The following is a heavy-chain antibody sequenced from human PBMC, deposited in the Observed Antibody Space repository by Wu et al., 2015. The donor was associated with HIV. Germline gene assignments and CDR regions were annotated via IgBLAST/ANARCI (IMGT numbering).Heavy chain of an antibody. D-gene: IGHD4-23*01. CDR1: GDTFSIFA. V-gene: IGHV1-69*12. CDR3: ARPWQLRNGWPFFDY. J-gene: IGHJ4*02. Sequence: QVQLVQSGAEVKEPGSSVKVSCKASGDTFSIFAINWVRQAPGQGLEWMGGIIPAFGTTDYAGKFQGRVTISADDSTSTAYMELKRLTSEDTAVYYCARPWQLRNGWPFFDYWGQGTLVTVSS. CDR2: IIPAFGTT.